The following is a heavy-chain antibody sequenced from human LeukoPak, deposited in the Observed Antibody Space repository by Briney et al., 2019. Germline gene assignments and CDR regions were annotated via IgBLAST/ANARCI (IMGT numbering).Heavy chain of an antibody. CDR3: AKAPGDYFDYGLDV. CDR2: SGSGNTA. V-gene: IGHV3-23*01. Sequence: RSRRLCCTAAGVTGNRLAMSCRRHATKKGLESLSGSGSGNTAYYADSVKGRFTVSRDNSKNTLYLQMNSLRAQDTAVYYCAKAPGDYFDYGLDVWGQGTTVTVSS. J-gene: IGHJ6*02. D-gene: IGHD1-26*01. CDR1: GVTGNRLA.